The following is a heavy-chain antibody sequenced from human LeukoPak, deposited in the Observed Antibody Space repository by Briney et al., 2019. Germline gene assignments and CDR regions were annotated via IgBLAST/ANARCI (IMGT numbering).Heavy chain of an antibody. CDR2: IIPIFGTA. CDR1: GGTFSSYA. V-gene: IGHV1-69*05. D-gene: IGHD3-22*01. J-gene: IGHJ4*02. Sequence: ASVKVSCKASGGTFSSYAISWVRQAPGQGLEWMGGIIPIFGTANYAQKFPGRVTITTDESTSTAYMELSSLRSEDTAVYYCAREYYYDSSGYYGALYYFDYWGQGTLVTVSS. CDR3: AREYYYDSSGYYGALYYFDY.